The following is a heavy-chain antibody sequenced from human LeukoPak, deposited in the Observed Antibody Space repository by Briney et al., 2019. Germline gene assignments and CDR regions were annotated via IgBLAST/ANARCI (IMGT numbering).Heavy chain of an antibody. V-gene: IGHV3-21*01. CDR3: ARASGLWFGESCNWFDP. CDR2: ISSSSSYI. J-gene: IGHJ5*02. Sequence: PGGSLRLSCAASGFTFSSYSMNWVRQAPGKGLEWVSSISSSSSYIYYADSVKGRFTISRDNAKNSLYLQMNSLRAEDTAVYYCARASGLWFGESCNWFDPWGQGTLVTVSS. D-gene: IGHD3-10*01. CDR1: GFTFSSYS.